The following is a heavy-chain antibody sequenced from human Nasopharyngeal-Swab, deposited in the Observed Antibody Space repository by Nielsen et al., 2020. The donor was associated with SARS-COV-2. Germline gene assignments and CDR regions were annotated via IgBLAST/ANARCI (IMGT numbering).Heavy chain of an antibody. D-gene: IGHD2-15*01. CDR3: ARVPKVVGAFDI. J-gene: IGHJ3*02. CDR2: IWYDGSNK. Sequence: VRQAPGKGLEWVAVIWYDGSNKYYADSVKGRFTISRDNSKNTLYLQMNSLRAEDTAVYYCARVPKVVGAFDIWGQGTVVTVSS. V-gene: IGHV3-33*01.